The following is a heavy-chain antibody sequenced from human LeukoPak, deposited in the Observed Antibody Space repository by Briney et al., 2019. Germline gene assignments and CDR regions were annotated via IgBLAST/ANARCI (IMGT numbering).Heavy chain of an antibody. Sequence: SETLSLTCTVSGGSIGSSSYYWGWIRQPPGKGLEWIGSIYYSGSTYYNPSLKSRVTISVDTSKNQFSLKLSSVTAADTAVYYCASIAVAADAFDIWGQGTMVTVSS. V-gene: IGHV4-39*01. CDR1: GGSIGSSSYY. CDR3: ASIAVAADAFDI. J-gene: IGHJ3*02. D-gene: IGHD6-19*01. CDR2: IYYSGST.